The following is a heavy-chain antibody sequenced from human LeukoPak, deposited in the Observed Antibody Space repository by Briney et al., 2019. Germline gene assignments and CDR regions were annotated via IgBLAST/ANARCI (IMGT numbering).Heavy chain of an antibody. CDR2: INHSGST. V-gene: IGHV4-34*01. Sequence: MSSETLSLTCAVYGGSFSGYYWSWIRQPPGKGLEWIGEINHSGSTNYNPSLKSRVTISVDTSKNQFSLKLSSVTAADTAVYYCARLGSGHNYYWGQGTLVTVSS. J-gene: IGHJ4*02. CDR3: ARLGSGHNYY. D-gene: IGHD5-12*01. CDR1: GGSFSGYY.